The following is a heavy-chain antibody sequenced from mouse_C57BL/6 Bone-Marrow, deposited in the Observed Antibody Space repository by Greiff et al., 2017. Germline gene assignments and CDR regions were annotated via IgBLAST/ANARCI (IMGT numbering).Heavy chain of an antibody. J-gene: IGHJ4*01. CDR2: IYPGSGSA. D-gene: IGHD2-5*01. Sequence: QVQLQQPGAELVKPGASVKMSCKASGYTFTSYWITWVKQRPGQGLEWIGDIYPGSGSANYNEKFKSKATLTVDTSSSTAYMQLSSLTSEDSAVYYCARLSYSNYDAMDYWGQGTSVTVSS. V-gene: IGHV1-55*01. CDR3: ARLSYSNYDAMDY. CDR1: GYTFTSYW.